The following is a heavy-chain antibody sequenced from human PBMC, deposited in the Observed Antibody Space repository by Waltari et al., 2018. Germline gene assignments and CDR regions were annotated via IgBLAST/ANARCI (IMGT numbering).Heavy chain of an antibody. Sequence: EVQLVESGGGLVKPGGSLRLSCAASGFTFNPYTMNWVRQAPGKGLEWVSSISSTSRDIYYADSVKGRFTISRDNAKSSLYLQLNSLRAEDTAVYYCAGGYSSYYGMDVWGQGTTVTVSS. J-gene: IGHJ6*02. CDR3: AGGYSSYYGMDV. V-gene: IGHV3-21*02. CDR2: ISSTSRDI. CDR1: GFTFNPYT. D-gene: IGHD6-13*01.